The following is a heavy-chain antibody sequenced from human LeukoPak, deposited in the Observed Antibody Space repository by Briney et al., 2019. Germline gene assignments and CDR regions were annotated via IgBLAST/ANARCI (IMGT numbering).Heavy chain of an antibody. V-gene: IGHV3-73*01. CDR2: IRSKANSYAT. CDR3: TTSNDFWSGYYLGVPPIDY. Sequence: PGGSLRLSCAASGFTFSGSAMHWVRQASGKGLEWVGRIRSKANSYATAYAASVKGRFTISRDDSKNTAYLQMNSLKTEVTAVYYCTTSNDFWSGYYLGVPPIDYWGQGTLVTVSS. CDR1: GFTFSGSA. D-gene: IGHD3-3*01. J-gene: IGHJ4*02.